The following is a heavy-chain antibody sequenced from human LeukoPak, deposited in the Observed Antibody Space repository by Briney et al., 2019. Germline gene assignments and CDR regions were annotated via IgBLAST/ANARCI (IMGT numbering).Heavy chain of an antibody. Sequence: GGSLRLSCAASGFTFSTNAMSWVRQAPGKGLEWVSAISGRTGSTYYADSVKGRFTISRDNSKNTLYLQMDTLRAEDTAVYYCAKCGSSGCHLIDYWGQGTLGTVSS. J-gene: IGHJ4*02. V-gene: IGHV3-23*01. D-gene: IGHD5-12*01. CDR2: ISGRTGST. CDR1: GFTFSTNA. CDR3: AKCGSSGCHLIDY.